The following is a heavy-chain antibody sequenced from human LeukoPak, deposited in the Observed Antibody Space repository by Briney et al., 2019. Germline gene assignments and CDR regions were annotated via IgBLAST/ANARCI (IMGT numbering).Heavy chain of an antibody. D-gene: IGHD6-19*01. Sequence: SETLSLTCAVSGVAISRGGYAWNWIRQPPGKGLEWIAYIYHSGTTYYSPSLKSRATISVDTSKNQFSLKLSSVTAADTAVYYCVRGRYSSGWFKDKNWFDPWGQGIPVTVSS. J-gene: IGHJ5*02. CDR2: IYHSGTT. V-gene: IGHV4-30-4*07. CDR3: VRGRYSSGWFKDKNWFDP. CDR1: GVAISRGGYA.